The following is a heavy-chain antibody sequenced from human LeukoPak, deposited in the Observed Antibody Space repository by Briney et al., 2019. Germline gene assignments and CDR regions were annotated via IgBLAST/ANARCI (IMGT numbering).Heavy chain of an antibody. V-gene: IGHV3-23*01. CDR1: GFTVSNNY. J-gene: IGHJ4*02. CDR3: AKAYYSGSWFYFDY. Sequence: PGGSLRLSCAASGFTVSNNYMSWVRQAPGKGLEWVSEISGSGDTTYYVDSVKGRFTISRDNSKNTLYLQMNSLRAEDTAVYYCAKAYYSGSWFYFDYWGQGTLVTVSS. D-gene: IGHD6-13*01. CDR2: ISGSGDTT.